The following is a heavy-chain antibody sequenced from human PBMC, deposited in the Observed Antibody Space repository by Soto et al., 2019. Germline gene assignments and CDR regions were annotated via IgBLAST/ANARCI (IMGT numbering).Heavy chain of an antibody. Sequence: SVKVSCKASGGTFSSYAISWVRQAPGQGLEWMGGIIPIFGTANYAQKFQGRVTITADESTSTAYMELSSLRSEDTAVYYCARGKSIAAAGTSAFDIWGQGTMVTVSS. CDR2: IIPIFGTA. D-gene: IGHD6-13*01. V-gene: IGHV1-69*13. J-gene: IGHJ3*02. CDR3: ARGKSIAAAGTSAFDI. CDR1: GGTFSSYA.